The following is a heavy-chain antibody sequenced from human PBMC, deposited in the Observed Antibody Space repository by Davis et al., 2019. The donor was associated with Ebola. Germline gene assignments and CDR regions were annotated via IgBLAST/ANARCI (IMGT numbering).Heavy chain of an antibody. CDR2: TYYKSKWYN. V-gene: IGHV6-1*01. CDR3: VRGFWATGLDS. CDR1: GDSVSTAG. Sequence: HSQTLSLTCAISGDSVSTAGWNWIRQSPSRGLEWLGRTYYKSKWYNDYAASVKSRITINPDTSKNQFSLQLNSVTPEDTALYYCVRGFWATGLDSWGQGTLVTVSS. D-gene: IGHD1-1*01. J-gene: IGHJ4*02.